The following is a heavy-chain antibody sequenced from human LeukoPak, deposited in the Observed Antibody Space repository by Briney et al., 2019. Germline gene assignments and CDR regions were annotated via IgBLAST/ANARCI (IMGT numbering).Heavy chain of an antibody. V-gene: IGHV1-69*05. D-gene: IGHD2-21*01. Sequence: GASVKVSCKASGGTFSSYAISWVRQAPGQGLEWMGGIIPIFGTANYAQEFQGRVTITTDKSTSTAYMELSSLRSEDTAVYYCARRLLRGYYYYMDVWGKGTTVTVSS. J-gene: IGHJ6*03. CDR1: GGTFSSYA. CDR2: IIPIFGTA. CDR3: ARRLLRGYYYYMDV.